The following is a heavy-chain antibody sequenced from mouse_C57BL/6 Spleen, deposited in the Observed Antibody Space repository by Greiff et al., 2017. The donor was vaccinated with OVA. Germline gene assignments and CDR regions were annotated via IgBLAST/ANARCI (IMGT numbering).Heavy chain of an antibody. J-gene: IGHJ4*01. V-gene: IGHV1-26*01. CDR1: GYTFTDYY. Sequence: EVQLQQSGPELVKPGASVKISCKASGYTFTDYYMNWVKQSHGKSLEWIGDINPNNGGTSYNQKFKGKATLTVDKSSSTAYMELRSLTSEDSAVYYCARLDAIDSSGYDAMDYWGQGTSVTVSS. D-gene: IGHD3-2*02. CDR3: ARLDAIDSSGYDAMDY. CDR2: INPNNGGT.